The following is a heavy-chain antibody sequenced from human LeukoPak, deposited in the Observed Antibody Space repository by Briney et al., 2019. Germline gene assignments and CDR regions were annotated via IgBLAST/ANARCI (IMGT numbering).Heavy chain of an antibody. D-gene: IGHD3-3*01. CDR3: AKDLFWSGYYTN. Sequence: GGSLRLSCAASGFTFSSYAMSWFRQAPGKGLEWVSAISGSGGSTYYADSVKGRFTISRDNSKNTLYLQMNSLRAEDTAVYYCAKDLFWSGYYTNWGQGTLVTVSS. J-gene: IGHJ4*02. CDR2: ISGSGGST. V-gene: IGHV3-23*01. CDR1: GFTFSSYA.